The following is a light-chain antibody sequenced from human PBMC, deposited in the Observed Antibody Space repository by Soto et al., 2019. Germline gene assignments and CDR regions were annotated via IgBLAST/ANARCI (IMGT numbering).Light chain of an antibody. CDR2: YAS. CDR1: QTVSRY. J-gene: IGKJ4*01. CDR3: QQRSTWPLFT. Sequence: VLTQSPATLFLSPGERATLSCRASQTVSRYLAWYQQKPGQAPRLLIYYASNRATGIPARFSGSGSGTDXTXTISSLEPEDFAVYYCQQRSTWPLFTFGGGTKVEI. V-gene: IGKV3-11*01.